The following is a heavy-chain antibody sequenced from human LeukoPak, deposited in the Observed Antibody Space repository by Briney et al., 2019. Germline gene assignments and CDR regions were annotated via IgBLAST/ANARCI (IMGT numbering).Heavy chain of an antibody. J-gene: IGHJ4*02. CDR3: TSKTTDYYDSSGVGRY. CDR2: INSDGSST. V-gene: IGHV3-74*01. CDR1: GFTFSALW. Sequence: PGGSLRLSCAASGFTFSALWVHWVRQAPGKGLVWVSRINSDGSSTSYADSVKGRFTISRDNAKNTLYLQMNSLRAEDTAVYYCTSKTTDYYDSSGVGRYWGQGTLVTVSS. D-gene: IGHD3-22*01.